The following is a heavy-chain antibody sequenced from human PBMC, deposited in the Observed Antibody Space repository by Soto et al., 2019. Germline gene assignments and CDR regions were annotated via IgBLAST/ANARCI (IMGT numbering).Heavy chain of an antibody. J-gene: IGHJ6*03. Sequence: GTSVKVSCKVSGYTLTELSMNWVRQAPGKGLEWMGGFDPEDGETIYAQKFQGRVTMTEDTSTDTAYMELSSLRSEDTAVYYCATKRIHCSSISCEDGFSTDYYYYMDVWGKGTTVTVSS. V-gene: IGHV1-24*01. CDR3: ATKRIHCSSISCEDGFSTDYYYYMDV. D-gene: IGHD2-2*01. CDR2: FDPEDGET. CDR1: GYTLTELS.